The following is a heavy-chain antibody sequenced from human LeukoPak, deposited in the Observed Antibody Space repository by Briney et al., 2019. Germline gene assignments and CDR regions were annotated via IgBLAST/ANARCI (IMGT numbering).Heavy chain of an antibody. V-gene: IGHV3-21*01. J-gene: IGHJ5*02. Sequence: GGSLRLSCAASGFTFSSYSMNWVRQAPGKGLEWVSSISSSSSYIYYADSVKGRFTISRDNAKNSLYLQTNSLRAEDTAVYYCARGVVVPAAPAWFDPWGQGTLVTVSS. CDR2: ISSSSSYI. CDR1: GFTFSSYS. CDR3: ARGVVVPAAPAWFDP. D-gene: IGHD2-2*01.